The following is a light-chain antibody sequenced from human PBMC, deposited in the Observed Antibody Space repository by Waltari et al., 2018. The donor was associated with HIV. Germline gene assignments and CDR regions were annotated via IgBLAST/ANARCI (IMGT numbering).Light chain of an antibody. V-gene: IGKV3-15*01. Sequence: EIVMTQSPPTLSVSPGKRVTLCCTASQSISAKVAWYQPRPGQAPRLLIYEAATRPTGIPARFSGSGSGTEFTLTISSLQSEDFATYFCQQYDSGPRGITFGQGTMLEI. CDR2: EAA. CDR3: QQYDSGPRGIT. J-gene: IGKJ2*01. CDR1: QSISAK.